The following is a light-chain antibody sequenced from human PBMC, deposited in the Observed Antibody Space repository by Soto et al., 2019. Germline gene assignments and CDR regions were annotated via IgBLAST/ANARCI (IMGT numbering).Light chain of an antibody. J-gene: IGLJ2*01. CDR2: EVS. Sequence: QSALTQPPSASGSPGQSVTISCTGTSNDVGGYKYVSWYQQHPGKAPKLMIYEVSERPSGVPDRFSGSKSGNTASLTVSGLQAEDEADYYCSASAGSSTLFGGGTQLTVL. V-gene: IGLV2-8*01. CDR3: SASAGSSTL. CDR1: SNDVGGYKY.